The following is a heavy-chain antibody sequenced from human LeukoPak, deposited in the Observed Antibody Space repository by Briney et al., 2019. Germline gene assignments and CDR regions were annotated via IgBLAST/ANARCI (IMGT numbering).Heavy chain of an antibody. Sequence: GGSLRLSCEASGLTSSNYWMSWFRQAPGKGLEWVANIKLDGSAENCVDSLKGRFTISTDNAKNSLYLQMHSLRVEDTAVYYCARDKSRPYGMDVWGQGTTVTVSS. V-gene: IGHV3-7*03. CDR3: ARDKSRPYGMDV. J-gene: IGHJ6*02. CDR2: IKLDGSAE. CDR1: GLTSSNYW.